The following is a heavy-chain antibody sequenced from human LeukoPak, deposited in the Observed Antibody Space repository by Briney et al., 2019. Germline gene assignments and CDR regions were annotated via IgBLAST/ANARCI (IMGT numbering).Heavy chain of an antibody. CDR1: GFTFSNYG. J-gene: IGHJ5*02. D-gene: IGHD2-2*01. Sequence: GGSLRLSCAASGFTFSNYGMHWVRQAPGKGLEWVAVISYDGSNKYYADSVKGRFTISRDNSKNTLYLQMNSLRAEDTAVYYCAKDWKDCSSTSCYALWSHWFDPWGQGTLVTVSS. CDR3: AKDWKDCSSTSCYALWSHWFDP. V-gene: IGHV3-30*18. CDR2: ISYDGSNK.